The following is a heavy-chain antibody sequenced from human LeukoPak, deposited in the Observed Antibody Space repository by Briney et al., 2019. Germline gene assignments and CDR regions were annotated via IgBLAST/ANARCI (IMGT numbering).Heavy chain of an antibody. CDR2: ISTNNGNK. Sequence: GASVKVSCKASGYTFTSSGISWVRQAPGQGLQWMGWISTNNGNKNYAQKFQGRVTMTRDTSTSTAYMELRSLRPDDTAVYYCARPDVSQGITIWGHGTLVTVSS. CDR1: GYTFTSSG. J-gene: IGHJ4*01. CDR3: ARPDVSQGITI. D-gene: IGHD3-10*01. V-gene: IGHV1-18*01.